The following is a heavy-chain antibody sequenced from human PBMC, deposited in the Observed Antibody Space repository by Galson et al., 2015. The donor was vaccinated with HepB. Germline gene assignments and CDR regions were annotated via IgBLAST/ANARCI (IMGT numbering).Heavy chain of an antibody. J-gene: IGHJ5*02. D-gene: IGHD3-16*01. CDR3: ARDHTFRGAEVPFDP. V-gene: IGHV7-4-1*02. Sequence: SVKVSCKASGYTLTKYAMNWVRQAPGQGLEWMGWINTNTGNPTYAQGFTGRFVFSLDTSVSTAYLQISSLKAEDTAVYYCARDHTFRGAEVPFDPWGQGTLVTVSS. CDR1: GYTLTKYA. CDR2: INTNTGNP.